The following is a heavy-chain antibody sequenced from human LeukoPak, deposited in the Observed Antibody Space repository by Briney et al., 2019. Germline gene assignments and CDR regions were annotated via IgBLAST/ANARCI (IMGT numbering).Heavy chain of an antibody. CDR2: IYYGGST. V-gene: IGHV4-59*08. D-gene: IGHD1-26*01. CDR3: ARHGGSYYGSFDY. Sequence: PSETLSLTCTVSGGSISSYYWSWIRQPPRKGLEWIGYIYYGGSTNYNPSLKSRVAISVDTSKNQFSLKLSSVTAADTAVYYCARHGGSYYGSFDYWGQGTLVTVSS. J-gene: IGHJ4*02. CDR1: GGSISSYY.